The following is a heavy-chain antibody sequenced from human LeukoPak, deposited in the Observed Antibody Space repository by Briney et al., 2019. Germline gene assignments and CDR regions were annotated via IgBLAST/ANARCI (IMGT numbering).Heavy chain of an antibody. CDR3: AREGEIGYDLSDY. CDR1: GYDFTSVG. CDR2: ISPYNGNT. V-gene: IGHV1-18*01. Sequence: APVKVSCKASGYDFTSVGITWVRQAPGQGLEWMGWISPYNGNTRYVQKLQGRVTVTRDTSTSTVYMELSSLRSEDTAMYYCAREGEIGYDLSDYWGQGTLVTVSS. J-gene: IGHJ4*02. D-gene: IGHD5-12*01.